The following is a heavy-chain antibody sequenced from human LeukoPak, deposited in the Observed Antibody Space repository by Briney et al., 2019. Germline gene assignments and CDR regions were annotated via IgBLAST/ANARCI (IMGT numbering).Heavy chain of an antibody. J-gene: IGHJ4*02. Sequence: GGSLRLSCVASGFTFSTYGMSWVRQAPGKGLEWVSAISGSGGSTYYADSVKGRFTISRDNSKNTLYLQMNSLRAEDTAVYYCANPDSSGWYGPFDYWGQGTLVTVSS. V-gene: IGHV3-23*01. CDR3: ANPDSSGWYGPFDY. CDR2: ISGSGGST. CDR1: GFTFSTYG. D-gene: IGHD6-19*01.